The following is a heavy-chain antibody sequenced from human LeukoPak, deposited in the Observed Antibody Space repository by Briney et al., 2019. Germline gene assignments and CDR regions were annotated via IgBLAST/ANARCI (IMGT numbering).Heavy chain of an antibody. CDR1: GFTFSRYA. D-gene: IGHD3-22*01. CDR3: ARAPSEIGGYYPEYFRH. Sequence: GGSLRLSCAASGFTFSRYAMHWVRQAPGKGLVWVSRIKSDGGTNYADSVKGRFTISRDNAKKTVSLQMNSLRPEDTGVYYCARAPSEIGGYYPEYFRHWGQGTLVTVSS. V-gene: IGHV3-74*01. J-gene: IGHJ1*01. CDR2: IKSDGGT.